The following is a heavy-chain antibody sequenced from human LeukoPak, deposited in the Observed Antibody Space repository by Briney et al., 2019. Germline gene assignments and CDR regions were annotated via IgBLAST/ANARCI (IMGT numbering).Heavy chain of an antibody. V-gene: IGHV1-69*05. Sequence: ASVKVSCKASGGTFSSYAISWERQAPGQGLEWMGGIIPIFGTANYAQKFQGRVTITTDESTSTAYMELSSLRSEDTAVYYCARDYYYYMDVWGKGTTVTVSS. CDR3: ARDYYYYMDV. CDR1: GGTFSSYA. J-gene: IGHJ6*03. CDR2: IIPIFGTA.